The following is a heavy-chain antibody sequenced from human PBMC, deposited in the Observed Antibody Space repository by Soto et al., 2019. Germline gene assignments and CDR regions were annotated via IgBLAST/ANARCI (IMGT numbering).Heavy chain of an antibody. V-gene: IGHV3-13*01. CDR1: GFTFSSYD. D-gene: IGHD2-2*01. CDR3: ARALVGSCSSTSCPYYYYGMDV. Sequence: GGSLRLSCAASGFTFSSYDMHWVRQATGKGLEWVSAIGTAGDTYYPGSVKGRFTISRENAKNSLYLQMNSLRAGDTAVYYCARALVGSCSSTSCPYYYYGMDVWGEGTTVTVYS. J-gene: IGHJ6*04. CDR2: IGTAGDT.